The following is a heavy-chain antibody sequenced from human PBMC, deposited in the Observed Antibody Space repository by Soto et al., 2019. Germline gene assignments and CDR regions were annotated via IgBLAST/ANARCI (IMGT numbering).Heavy chain of an antibody. J-gene: IGHJ6*02. CDR1: GFTFSSYG. CDR2: ISYDGSNK. CDR3: ASAGIAAAGTGDYYYGMDV. Sequence: GGSLSLSCAASGFTFSSYGMHWVRQAPGKGLEWVAVISYDGSNKYYADSVKGRFTISRDNAKNTLYLQMNSLRAEDTAVYYCASAGIAAAGTGDYYYGMDVWGQGTTVTVSS. V-gene: IGHV3-30*03. D-gene: IGHD6-13*01.